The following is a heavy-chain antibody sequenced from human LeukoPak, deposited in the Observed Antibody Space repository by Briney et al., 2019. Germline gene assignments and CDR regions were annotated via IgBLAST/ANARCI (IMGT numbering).Heavy chain of an antibody. CDR3: ARDRGGSGWYYFDY. D-gene: IGHD6-19*01. J-gene: IGHJ4*02. Sequence: GGSLRLSCAASGFTFSIYAIHWVRQAPGKGLEWVAGISYNGTNEYYPDSLKGRFTISRDNSKNTLYLQMNSLRAEDTALYYCARDRGGSGWYYFDYWGQGALVTVSS. CDR1: GFTFSIYA. V-gene: IGHV3-30-3*01. CDR2: ISYNGTNE.